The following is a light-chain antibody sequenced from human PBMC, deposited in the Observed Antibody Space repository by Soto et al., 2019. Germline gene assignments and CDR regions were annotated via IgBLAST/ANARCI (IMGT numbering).Light chain of an antibody. Sequence: QSALTQPRSVSGSPGQSVTISCTGTSRDVGGYNYVSWHQQHPGKAPKLMIYDVSKRPSWVPDRFSGSKSGNTASLTISGLQAEDEADYNCCSYAGSYTDFVGTRPKVTVL. CDR3: CSYAGSYTDF. J-gene: IGLJ1*01. V-gene: IGLV2-11*01. CDR2: DVS. CDR1: SRDVGGYNY.